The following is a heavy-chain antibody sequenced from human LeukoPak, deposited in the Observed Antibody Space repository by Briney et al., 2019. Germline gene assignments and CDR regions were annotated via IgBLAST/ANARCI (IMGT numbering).Heavy chain of an antibody. V-gene: IGHV5-51*01. D-gene: IGHD2-8*01. CDR1: GYSFTTCW. CDR2: IYPGDSDT. J-gene: IGHJ3*02. CDR3: ARCTTMYDAFDI. Sequence: GESLKISCKGSGYSFTTCWIGWVRQMPGKGLEWMGIIYPGDSDTRYSPSFQGQVTISADKSTGTAYLQWSSLKASDTAMYYCARCTTMYDAFDIWGQGTMLTVSS.